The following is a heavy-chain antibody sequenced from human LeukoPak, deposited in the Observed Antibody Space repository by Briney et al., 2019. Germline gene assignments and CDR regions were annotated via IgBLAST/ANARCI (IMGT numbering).Heavy chain of an antibody. V-gene: IGHV4-4*07. CDR2: IYTSGST. D-gene: IGHD6-19*01. CDR1: GGSISSYY. Sequence: SETLSLTCTVSGGSISSYYWSWIRQPAGKGLEWIGRIYTSGSTNYNPSLKSRVTMSVDTSKNQFSLKLSSVTAADTAAYYCARDGVWGIAVAGILDYWGQGTLVTVSS. J-gene: IGHJ4*02. CDR3: ARDGVWGIAVAGILDY.